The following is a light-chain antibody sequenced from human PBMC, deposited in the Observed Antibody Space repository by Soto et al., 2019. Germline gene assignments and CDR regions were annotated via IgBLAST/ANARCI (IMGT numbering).Light chain of an antibody. V-gene: IGKV1-39*01. CDR1: QSFRSY. CDR3: QQTYSPPGT. Sequence: DIQMTQSPSSLSASVGDRVTVTCRASQSFRSYVNWYQQKAGKAPNLLIYAAASLPRGVPSRFRGFGAGTDFTLTITSLQAEDFATYYCQQTYSPPGTFGQGTKVDIK. J-gene: IGKJ1*01. CDR2: AAA.